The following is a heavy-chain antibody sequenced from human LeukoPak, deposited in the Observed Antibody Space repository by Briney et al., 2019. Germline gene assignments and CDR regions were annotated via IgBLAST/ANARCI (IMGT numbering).Heavy chain of an antibody. CDR3: TTEDYGDYVPDY. Sequence: GGSMRLSCGASGFTFSSYAMSWVRQAPGKGLEWVGQIKSKTDGGTTDYAAPVKGRFTITRDDSKNSLYLLMNSLKTEDTAVYYCTTEDYGDYVPDYWGQGTLVTVSS. CDR2: IKSKTDGGTT. J-gene: IGHJ4*02. D-gene: IGHD4-17*01. CDR1: GFTFSSYA. V-gene: IGHV3-15*01.